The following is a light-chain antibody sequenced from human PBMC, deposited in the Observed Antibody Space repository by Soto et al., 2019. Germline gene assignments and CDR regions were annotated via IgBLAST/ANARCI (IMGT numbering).Light chain of an antibody. V-gene: IGLV2-8*01. CDR3: SSYAGSIVV. J-gene: IGLJ2*01. CDR2: EVN. CDR1: SRDIGAYHY. Sequence: QSVLTQPPSASGSPGQSVTISCTGTSRDIGAYHYVSWYQQHPGTAPKLMLFEVNKRPSGVPDRFSGSKSGNTASLTVSGLQAEDEAAYYCSSYAGSIVVFGGGTKLTVL.